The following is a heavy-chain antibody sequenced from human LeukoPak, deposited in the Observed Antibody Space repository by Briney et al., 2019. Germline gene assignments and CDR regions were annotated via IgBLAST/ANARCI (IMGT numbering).Heavy chain of an antibody. J-gene: IGHJ4*02. D-gene: IGHD3-22*01. CDR1: GGSISSYY. V-gene: IGHV4-4*07. Sequence: PSETLSLTCTVSGGSISSYYWSWIRQPAGKGLEWIRRIYTSGSTNYNPSLKSRVTMSVDTSKNQFSLKLSSVTAADTAVYYCARDYYDSSGYYYWVGDYWGQGTLVTVSS. CDR3: ARDYYDSSGYYYWVGDY. CDR2: IYTSGST.